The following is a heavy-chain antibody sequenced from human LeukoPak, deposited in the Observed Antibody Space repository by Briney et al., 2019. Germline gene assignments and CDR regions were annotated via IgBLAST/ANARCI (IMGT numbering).Heavy chain of an antibody. Sequence: SETLSLTCAVSGVPFSNYYWSWVRESPRQGLEWIGEFNHSGVTSHNPSLKSRVTMSIDTSKNQFSLILTSVTAADAGVYYCTRAVAGHPDWGQGTLVTVSS. J-gene: IGHJ4*02. CDR1: GVPFSNYY. D-gene: IGHD6-19*01. CDR2: FNHSGVT. V-gene: IGHV4-34*01. CDR3: TRAVAGHPD.